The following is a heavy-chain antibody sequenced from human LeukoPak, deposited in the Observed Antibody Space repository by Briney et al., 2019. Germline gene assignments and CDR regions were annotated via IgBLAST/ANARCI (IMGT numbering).Heavy chain of an antibody. CDR3: ARGLAYDSSGYYGWDY. D-gene: IGHD3-22*01. CDR2: ISSSSYI. Sequence: GGSLRLSCAASGFTFSSYGMHWVRQAPGKGLEWVSSISSSSYIYYADSVKGRFTISRDNAKNSLYLQMNSLRAEDTAVYYCARGLAYDSSGYYGWDYWGQGTLVTVSS. V-gene: IGHV3-21*01. CDR1: GFTFSSYG. J-gene: IGHJ4*02.